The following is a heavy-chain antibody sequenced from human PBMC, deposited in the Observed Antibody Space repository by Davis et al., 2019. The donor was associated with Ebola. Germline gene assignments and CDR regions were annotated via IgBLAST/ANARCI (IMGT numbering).Heavy chain of an antibody. CDR3: ARGWLRAGIDV. Sequence: PSETLSLTCDISGDSVSSNSGAWNWIRQSPSRGLEWLGRIYCNSKWNNDYAVSVKSRISINPDTSKNQFSLQPNSVTPEDTALYYCARGWLRAGIDVWGEGTTVTVSS. CDR1: GDSVSSNSGA. J-gene: IGHJ6*04. CDR2: IYCNSKWNN. D-gene: IGHD5-18*01. V-gene: IGHV6-1*01.